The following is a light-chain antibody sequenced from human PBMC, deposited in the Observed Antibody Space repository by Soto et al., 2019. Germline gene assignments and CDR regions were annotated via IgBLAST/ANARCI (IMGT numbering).Light chain of an antibody. CDR2: AAS. Sequence: DIQMTQSPSSLSASVGDRVTITCRASQSISSYLNWYQQKPGKAPKLLIYAASSLQSGVPSRFSGSGSGTDFTVTISSLQPEDFATYYCQQCYSTPITFGQGTRLEI. CDR1: QSISSY. J-gene: IGKJ5*01. CDR3: QQCYSTPIT. V-gene: IGKV1-39*01.